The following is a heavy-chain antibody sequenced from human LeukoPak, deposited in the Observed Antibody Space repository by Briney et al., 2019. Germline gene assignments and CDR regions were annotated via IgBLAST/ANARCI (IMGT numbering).Heavy chain of an antibody. J-gene: IGHJ3*02. Sequence: SETLSLTCTVSGGSISSSSYYWGWIRQPPGKGLEWIGSIYYSGSTYCNPSLKSRVTISVDTSKNQFSLKLSSVTAADTAVYYCARHIRITMVRGVKGFGAFDIWGQGTMVTVSS. CDR2: IYYSGST. CDR3: ARHIRITMVRGVKGFGAFDI. CDR1: GGSISSSSYY. D-gene: IGHD3-10*01. V-gene: IGHV4-39*01.